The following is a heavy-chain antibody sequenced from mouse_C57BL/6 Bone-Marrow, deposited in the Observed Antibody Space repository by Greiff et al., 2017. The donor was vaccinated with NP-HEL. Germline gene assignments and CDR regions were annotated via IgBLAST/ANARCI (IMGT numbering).Heavy chain of an antibody. Sequence: EVQRVESGGDLVKPGGSLKLSCAASGFTFSSYGMSWVRQTPDKRLEWVATISSGGSYTYYPDSVKGRFTISRDNAKNTLYLQMSSLKSEDTAMYYCASPYGSSPHWYFDVWGTGTTGTVSS. J-gene: IGHJ1*03. CDR1: GFTFSSYG. D-gene: IGHD1-1*01. CDR2: ISSGGSYT. V-gene: IGHV5-6*01. CDR3: ASPYGSSPHWYFDV.